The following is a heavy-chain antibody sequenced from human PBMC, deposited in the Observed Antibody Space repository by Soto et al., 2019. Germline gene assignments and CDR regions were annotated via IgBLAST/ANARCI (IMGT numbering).Heavy chain of an antibody. Sequence: PSETLSHTCLFAGFSTSSNIYYLAWLRQPPGRGLEWIGSIFYSGTTYYNPSLKSRVTLSVDTSKNQFSLKLNSVTATDTAVYYCARLRTREGGTGEFDSWGHGTLVNVSA. D-gene: IGHD1-26*01. J-gene: IGHJ4*01. CDR2: IFYSGTT. CDR1: GFSTSSNIYY. CDR3: ARLRTREGGTGEFDS. V-gene: IGHV4-39*01.